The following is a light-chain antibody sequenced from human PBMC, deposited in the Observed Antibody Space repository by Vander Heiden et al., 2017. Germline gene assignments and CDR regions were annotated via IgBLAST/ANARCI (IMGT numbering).Light chain of an antibody. CDR3: CSYAGTITYV. J-gene: IGLJ1*01. V-gene: IGLV2-23*02. Sequence: QSALTQPASVSGSPGQSLTISCTGSSSDVGTYNLVSWFQQHPGKAPKLMIYEVDKRPSGVSNRCSGSKSGNTASLTISGLQAEDESDYYCCSYAGTITYVFGTGTKVTVL. CDR1: SSDVGTYNL. CDR2: EVD.